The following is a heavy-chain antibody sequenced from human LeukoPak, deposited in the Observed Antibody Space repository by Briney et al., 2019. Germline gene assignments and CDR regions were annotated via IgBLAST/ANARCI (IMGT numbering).Heavy chain of an antibody. Sequence: TGGSLRLSCAASGFTFSSYAMTWVRQAPGKGLEWASSITGGGDTTYYADSVRGRFTISRDNSKNTLSLQMNSLRAEDTAVYYCAKERSEVVVAATNYWGQGTLVTVSS. CDR1: GFTFSSYA. J-gene: IGHJ4*02. CDR3: AKERSEVVVAATNY. CDR2: ITGGGDTT. V-gene: IGHV3-23*01. D-gene: IGHD2-15*01.